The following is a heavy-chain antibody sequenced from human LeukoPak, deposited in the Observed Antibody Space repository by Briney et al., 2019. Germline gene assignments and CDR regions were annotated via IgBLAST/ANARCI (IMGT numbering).Heavy chain of an antibody. V-gene: IGHV4/OR15-8*01. CDR1: GGSVTSTNW. CDR3: AREILGGFNPGAY. D-gene: IGHD1-14*01. J-gene: IGHJ4*02. CDR2: IHRSGSP. Sequence: SETLSLTCDVSGGSVTSTNWWSWVRQSPGKGLEWIGEIHRSGSPNYNPSLQSRVTISIDRSRNQIALELSSVTAADTAVYYCAREILGGFNPGAYWGQGTLVTVSS.